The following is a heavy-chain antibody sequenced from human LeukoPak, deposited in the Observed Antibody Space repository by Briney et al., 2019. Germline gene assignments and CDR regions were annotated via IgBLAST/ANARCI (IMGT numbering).Heavy chain of an antibody. CDR2: ITPIFGRA. CDR3: ARDCSSTSCYLEIDAFDI. J-gene: IGHJ3*02. Sequence: ASVTVSCKASGGTFSSYTISWVRQAPGQGLEWMGGITPIFGRANYAQKFQGRVTITAVESKSTAYMELRSLRSEDTAVYYCARDCSSTSCYLEIDAFDIWGQGTMVTVSS. CDR1: GGTFSSYT. D-gene: IGHD2-2*01. V-gene: IGHV1-69*13.